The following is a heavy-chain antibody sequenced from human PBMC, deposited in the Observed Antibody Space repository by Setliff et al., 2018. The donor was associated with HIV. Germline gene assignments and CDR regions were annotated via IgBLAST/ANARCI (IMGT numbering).Heavy chain of an antibody. J-gene: IGHJ4*02. CDR2: TIPMSDIP. CDR1: GFTFNHYA. V-gene: IGHV1-69*10. CDR3: VRVGPWYYGRSGYLASWDY. Sequence: GASVKVSCKASGFTFNHYALSWVRQAPGQRPEWMGGTIPMSDIPNYAQNFQGRVTITADHSTTTTYMELSSLSSEDTAVYYCVRVGPWYYGRSGYLASWDYWGQGIQVTVSS. D-gene: IGHD3-22*01.